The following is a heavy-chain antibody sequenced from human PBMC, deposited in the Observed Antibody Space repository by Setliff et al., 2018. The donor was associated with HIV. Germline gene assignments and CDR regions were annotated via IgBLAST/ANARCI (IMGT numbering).Heavy chain of an antibody. J-gene: IGHJ6*02. CDR1: GYRFTDYY. V-gene: IGHV1-2*02. D-gene: IGHD6-19*01. Sequence: ASVKVSCKASGYRFTDYYIHWVRQAPGQGLEWMGWINPNSGGTNYAQKFQGRVTMTRDTSISTAYLQWSSLKASDTAMYYCAKHLSPGSGWYSKARGMDVWGQGTTVTVSS. CDR2: INPNSGGT. CDR3: AKHLSPGSGWYSKARGMDV.